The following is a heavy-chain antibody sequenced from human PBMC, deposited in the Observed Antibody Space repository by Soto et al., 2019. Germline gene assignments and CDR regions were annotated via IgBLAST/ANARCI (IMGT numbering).Heavy chain of an antibody. V-gene: IGHV3-23*01. CDR1: GFTFSSYA. CDR2: ISGSGGST. D-gene: IGHD3-10*01. CDR3: ATLRSGAYYFDY. J-gene: IGHJ4*02. Sequence: EVQLLESGGGLVQPGGSLRLSCAASGFTFSSYAMSWVRQAPGKGLEWVSAISGSGGSTYYADSVKGRFTISRDNSKNPLYLQMNSLSAEDTAVYYCATLRSGAYYFDYWGQGTLVTVSS.